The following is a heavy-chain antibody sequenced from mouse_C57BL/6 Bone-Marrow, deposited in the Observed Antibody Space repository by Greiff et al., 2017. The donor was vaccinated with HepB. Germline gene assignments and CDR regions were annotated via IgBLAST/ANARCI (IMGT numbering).Heavy chain of an antibody. CDR3: AREPHGAMDY. V-gene: IGHV1-64*01. CDR1: GYTFTSYW. CDR2: IHPNGGST. J-gene: IGHJ4*01. Sequence: QVQLQQPGAELVKPGASVKLSCKASGYTFTSYWMHWVKQRPGQGLEWIGMIHPNGGSTNYNEKFKSKSTLTVDKSSSTAYMQLSSLTSEDSAVYCCAREPHGAMDYWGQGTSVTVSS.